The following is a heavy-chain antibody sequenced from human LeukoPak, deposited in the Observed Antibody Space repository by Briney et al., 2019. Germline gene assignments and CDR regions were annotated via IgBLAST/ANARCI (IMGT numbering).Heavy chain of an antibody. CDR3: ARDPGPYYYDSSGYSSFHYFNS. CDR2: IYYSGNT. V-gene: IGHV4-59*01. J-gene: IGHJ4*02. Sequence: SETLSLTCTVSGGSISSDFWSWIRQPPGKGLEWIGYIYYSGNTNYNPSLKSRVTISVDTSKNQFSLKLTSVTAADTAVYYCARDPGPYYYDSSGYSSFHYFNSWGQGTLVTVSS. CDR1: GGSISSDF. D-gene: IGHD3-22*01.